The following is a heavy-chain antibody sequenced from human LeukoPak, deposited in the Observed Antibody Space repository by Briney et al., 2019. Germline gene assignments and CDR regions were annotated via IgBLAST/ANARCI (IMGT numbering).Heavy chain of an antibody. CDR3: ARGAYGSGSTALFDY. D-gene: IGHD3-10*01. J-gene: IGHJ4*02. CDR1: GGSISTYY. V-gene: IGHV4-4*07. Sequence: SGPTLVKPSETLSLTCTVSGGSISTYYWSWIRQPAGKGLEWIGRIYTSGSTNYNPSLKSRVTMSVDTSKNQFSLKLSSVTAADTAVYYCARGAYGSGSTALFDYWGQGTLVTVSS. CDR2: IYTSGST.